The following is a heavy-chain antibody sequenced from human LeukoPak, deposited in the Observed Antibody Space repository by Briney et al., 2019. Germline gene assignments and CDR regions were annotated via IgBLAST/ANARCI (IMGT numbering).Heavy chain of an antibody. V-gene: IGHV3-53*01. CDR3: ARATAGTVMALDY. CDR2: IYSGGIT. D-gene: IGHD6-13*01. CDR1: GFTVSSNC. Sequence: GGSLRLSCAASGFTVSSNCMCWVRQAPGKGLEWVSVIYSGGITYYADPVKGRFTISRDNSKNTLYLQMNSLRAEDTAVYYCARATAGTVMALDYWGQGTLVTVSS. J-gene: IGHJ4*02.